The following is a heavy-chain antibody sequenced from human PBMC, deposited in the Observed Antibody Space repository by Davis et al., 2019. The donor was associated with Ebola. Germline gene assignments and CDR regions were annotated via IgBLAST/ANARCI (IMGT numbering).Heavy chain of an antibody. CDR2: ISGSGGST. CDR1: GFTFSSYA. J-gene: IGHJ4*02. Sequence: GESLKISCAASGFTFSSYAMSWVRQAPGKGLEWVSAISGSGGSTYYADSVKGRFTISRDNSKNTLYLQMNSLRAEDTAVYYCAPGGSISDHGDYWGQGTLVTVSS. D-gene: IGHD1-26*01. V-gene: IGHV3-23*01. CDR3: APGGSISDHGDY.